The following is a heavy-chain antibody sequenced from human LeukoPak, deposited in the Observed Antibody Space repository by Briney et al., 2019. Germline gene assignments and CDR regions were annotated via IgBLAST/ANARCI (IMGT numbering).Heavy chain of an antibody. V-gene: IGHV3-74*01. CDR1: GFTFSSYW. Sequence: QPGGSLRLSCAASGFTFSSYWMHWVPQAPGKGLVWVSHINNDGSSTSYADSVKGRFTISRDNAKNTLYLQMNSLRTEDTAVYYCACYGIAPPYWGQGTLVTVSS. CDR2: INNDGSST. CDR3: ACYGIAPPY. J-gene: IGHJ4*02. D-gene: IGHD2-15*01.